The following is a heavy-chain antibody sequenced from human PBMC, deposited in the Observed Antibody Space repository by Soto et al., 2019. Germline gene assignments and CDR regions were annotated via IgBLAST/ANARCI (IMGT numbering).Heavy chain of an antibody. CDR3: ARRNYYDSSGLFAY. J-gene: IGHJ4*02. V-gene: IGHV4-59*08. D-gene: IGHD3-22*01. CDR1: DGSISNYY. CDR2: IYYSGST. Sequence: TLSLTCTVSDGSISNYYWSWIRQPPGKGLEWIGYIYYSGSTKYNPSLKSRLTISLDTSKNQFSLKLSSVTATDTAVYYCARRNYYDSSGLFAYWGQGALVTVSS.